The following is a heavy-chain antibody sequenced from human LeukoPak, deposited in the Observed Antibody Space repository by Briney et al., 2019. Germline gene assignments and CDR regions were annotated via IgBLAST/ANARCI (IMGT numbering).Heavy chain of an antibody. J-gene: IGHJ4*02. CDR2: IYYSGST. D-gene: IGHD6-13*01. CDR3: AKVGSSWPFYYFDY. Sequence: SETLSLTCTVSGGSMSGAYWSWIRQPPGKGLEWIGNIYYSGSTYYNPSLKSRVTISIDTSKNQFSLKLTSVTAADTAVYYCAKVGSSWPFYYFDYWGQGTLVTVS. V-gene: IGHV4-39*07. CDR1: GGSMSGAY.